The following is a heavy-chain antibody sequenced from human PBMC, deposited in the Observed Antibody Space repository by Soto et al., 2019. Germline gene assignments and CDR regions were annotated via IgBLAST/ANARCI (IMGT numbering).Heavy chain of an antibody. CDR1: GFTVSSNY. CDR3: ARLPGTTSPNYYYYYMDV. Sequence: GGSLRLSCAASGFTVSSNYMSWVRQAPGKGLEWVSVIYSGGSTYYADSVKGRFTISRHNSKNTLYLQMNSLRAEDTAVYYCARLPGTTSPNYYYYYMDVWGKGTTVTVSS. V-gene: IGHV3-53*04. J-gene: IGHJ6*03. CDR2: IYSGGST. D-gene: IGHD1-1*01.